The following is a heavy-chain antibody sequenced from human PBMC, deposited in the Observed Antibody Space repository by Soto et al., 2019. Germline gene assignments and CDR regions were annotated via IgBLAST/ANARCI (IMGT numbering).Heavy chain of an antibody. D-gene: IGHD5-18*01. CDR2: IYYSGTT. J-gene: IGHJ4*02. V-gene: IGHV4-31*03. CDR3: ARGRGYSYGPYYFDY. CDR1: GGSISIEGYY. Sequence: SETLSLTCTVSGGSISIEGYYWSCLRQRPGKGLEWIGDIYYSGTTYHNPSLRSRLTISGDASKNQFSLKLSSVTDADTALYYCARGRGYSYGPYYFDYWGQGTLVTVSS.